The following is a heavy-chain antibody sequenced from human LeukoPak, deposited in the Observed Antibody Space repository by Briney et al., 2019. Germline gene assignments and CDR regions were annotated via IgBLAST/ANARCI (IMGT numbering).Heavy chain of an antibody. Sequence: ASVKVSCKASGYTFSSYDINWVRQATGQGLEWMGWMNPNSGNTDYAQRFQGRVTMTRNTSISTAYMELSSLRSEDTAVYYCARGAYCGGDCYTDGFDYWGQGTLVTVSS. J-gene: IGHJ4*02. CDR2: MNPNSGNT. V-gene: IGHV1-8*01. D-gene: IGHD2-21*02. CDR1: GYTFSSYD. CDR3: ARGAYCGGDCYTDGFDY.